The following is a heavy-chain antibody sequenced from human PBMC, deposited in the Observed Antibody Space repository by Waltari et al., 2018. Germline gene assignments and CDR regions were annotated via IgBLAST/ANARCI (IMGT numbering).Heavy chain of an antibody. V-gene: IGHV3-21*01. CDR2: ISSSSLYM. CDR1: GFTLSTYS. J-gene: IGHJ4*02. D-gene: IGHD4-17*01. CDR3: ARSSTTVTTFG. Sequence: EVQLVASGGGLVKAGGSLRLSCEAFGFTLSTYSMTWVRQAPGKGLEWVSSISSSSLYMSYADSVKGRVTISRDNAKNSLYLQMNSLRVEDTAVYYCARSSTTVTTFGWGQGTLVTVSS.